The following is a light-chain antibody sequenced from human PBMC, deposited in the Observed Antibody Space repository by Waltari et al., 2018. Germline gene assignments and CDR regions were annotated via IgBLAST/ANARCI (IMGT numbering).Light chain of an antibody. CDR2: ATS. CDR1: QNINTY. CDR3: QQSYTTPRT. V-gene: IGKV1-39*01. J-gene: IGKJ2*01. Sequence: DIQMTQSPSSLSASVGDRVTITYRASQNINTYLNWYQQKVGRAPKLRIYATSSLQSGVPSRFSGSGYGTQFTLTINSLQPEDFATYACQQSYTTPRTFGQGTNLEIK.